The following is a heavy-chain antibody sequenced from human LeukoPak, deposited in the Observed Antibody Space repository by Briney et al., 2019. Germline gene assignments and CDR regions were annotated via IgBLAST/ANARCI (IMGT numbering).Heavy chain of an antibody. CDR1: GYTFTSYY. Sequence: GASVKVSCKASGYTFTSYYMHWVRQAPGQGLEWMGLINPSGGSTSYAQKFQGRVTITADESTGTAYMELSILRSEDTAVYYCARVVTPRYCSSTTCYWKGWFDPWGQGTLVTVSS. CDR3: ARVVTPRYCSSTTCYWKGWFDP. V-gene: IGHV1-46*01. CDR2: INPSGGST. D-gene: IGHD2-2*01. J-gene: IGHJ5*02.